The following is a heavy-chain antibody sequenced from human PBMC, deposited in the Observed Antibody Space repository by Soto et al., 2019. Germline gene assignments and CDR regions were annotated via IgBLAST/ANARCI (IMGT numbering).Heavy chain of an antibody. CDR3: AKDKGDRYYFDY. Sequence: EVPLLESGGGLVQPGGSLRLSCAASGFTFSSYAMSWVRQAPGKGLEWVSAISGSGGSTYYADSVKGRFTISRDNSKNTLYLQMNSLRAEDTAVYYCAKDKGDRYYFDYWGQGTLVTVSS. V-gene: IGHV3-23*01. CDR1: GFTFSSYA. CDR2: ISGSGGST. J-gene: IGHJ4*02.